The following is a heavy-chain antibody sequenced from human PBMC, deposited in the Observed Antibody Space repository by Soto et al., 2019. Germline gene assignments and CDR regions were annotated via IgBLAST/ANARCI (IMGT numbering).Heavy chain of an antibody. CDR3: ARSHGSSTSLQIYYYYYYGMDV. CDR1: GGTFSSYA. D-gene: IGHD2-2*01. CDR2: IIPISGTA. J-gene: IGHJ6*02. V-gene: IGHV1-69*01. Sequence: QVPLVQSGAEVKKPGSSVKVSCKASGGTFSSYAISWVRQAPGQGLEWMGGIIPISGTANYAQKFQGRVTITADESTSTAYMELSRLRSEDTAVYYCARSHGSSTSLQIYYYYYYGMDVWGQGTTVTVSS.